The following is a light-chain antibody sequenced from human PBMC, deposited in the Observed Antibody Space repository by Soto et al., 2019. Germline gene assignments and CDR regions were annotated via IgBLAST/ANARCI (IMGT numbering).Light chain of an antibody. CDR2: EVS. J-gene: IGLJ1*01. Sequence: QSALTQPASVSGSPGQSITISCTGTSRDIGNYNYVSWYQQLPGKAPKLVIYEVSNRPSGISDRFSGSKSGQTASLTISGLQTEDEADYFCGSYTSSTTLVFGTGTKLTVL. CDR1: SRDIGNYNY. V-gene: IGLV2-14*01. CDR3: GSYTSSTTLV.